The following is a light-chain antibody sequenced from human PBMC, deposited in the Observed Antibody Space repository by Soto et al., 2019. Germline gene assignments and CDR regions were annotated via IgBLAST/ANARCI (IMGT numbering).Light chain of an antibody. CDR1: QSISTY. J-gene: IGKJ5*01. CDR3: QQSYGTPIT. V-gene: IGKV1-39*01. CDR2: SAS. Sequence: DIKMNQSPSSLSASVRDRVTITCRASQSISTYLNWYQQKPGKAPNLLIYSASNLQSGVPSRFSGSGSGTDFTLTISSLQPEDFAAYYCQQSYGTPITFGQGTRLEIK.